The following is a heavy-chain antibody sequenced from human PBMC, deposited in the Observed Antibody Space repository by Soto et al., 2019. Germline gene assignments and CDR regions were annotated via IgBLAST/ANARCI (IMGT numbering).Heavy chain of an antibody. CDR1: GFTFSSYG. CDR3: ARDGPDSSGWYYFEH. CDR2: IWYDGSNK. V-gene: IGHV3-33*01. Sequence: GGSLRLSCAASGFTFSSYGRHWVRQAPGKGLEWVAVIWYDGSNKYYADSVKGRFTISRDNSKNTLYLQMNSLRAEDTAVYYCARDGPDSSGWYYFEHWGQGTLVTVPS. J-gene: IGHJ4*02. D-gene: IGHD6-19*01.